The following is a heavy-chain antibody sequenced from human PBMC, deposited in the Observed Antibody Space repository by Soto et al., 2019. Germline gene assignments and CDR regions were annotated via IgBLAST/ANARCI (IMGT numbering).Heavy chain of an antibody. V-gene: IGHV3-23*01. J-gene: IGHJ4*02. D-gene: IGHD2-2*02. CDR1: GFTFSNYA. CDR2: ISGSGGGT. CDR3: ASGICGGTSCYTGFDF. Sequence: EVQLLESGGGLVQPGGSLRLSCAASGFTFSNYAMTWVSQAPGKGLEWVSLISGSGGGTYYADSVKGRFTISRDDSKNTLSLQMSSLRAEDTAVYYCASGICGGTSCYTGFDFWGQGTLVTVSS.